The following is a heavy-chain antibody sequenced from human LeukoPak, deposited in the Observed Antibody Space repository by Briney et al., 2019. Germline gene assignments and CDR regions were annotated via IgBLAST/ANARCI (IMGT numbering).Heavy chain of an antibody. D-gene: IGHD6-13*01. Sequence: PGGSLRLSCAASGFTVSSYGMTWVRQAPGKGLEWVSAFSATDGSAQYAESVKGRFTISRDNSKNSLYLQMNSLRDEDTAVYYCAKARIASAGTGALGVWGKGTMVTVSS. CDR2: FSATDGSA. J-gene: IGHJ3*01. CDR3: AKARIASAGTGALGV. CDR1: GFTVSSYG. V-gene: IGHV3-23*01.